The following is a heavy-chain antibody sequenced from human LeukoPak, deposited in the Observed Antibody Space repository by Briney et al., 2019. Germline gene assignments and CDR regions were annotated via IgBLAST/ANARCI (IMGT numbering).Heavy chain of an antibody. D-gene: IGHD3-9*01. CDR3: AMQRGKHTIFSALGY. V-gene: IGHV3-11*01. J-gene: IGHJ4*02. CDR1: GFTFSDYY. Sequence: PGGSVRLSCAGSGFTFSDYYMSWIRQARGKGLEGVSDISSSGRTSYYADAVKGRFTISRDNARHSLYLQMNRLSADGGAVYDFAMQRGKHTIFSALGYWGQGSLVTVSS. CDR2: ISSSGRTS.